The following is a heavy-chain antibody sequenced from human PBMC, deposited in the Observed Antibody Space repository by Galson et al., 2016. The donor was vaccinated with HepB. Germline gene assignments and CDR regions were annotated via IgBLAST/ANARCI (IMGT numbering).Heavy chain of an antibody. J-gene: IGHJ4*02. CDR1: GGSFSGSY. V-gene: IGHV4-34*01. CDR2: ITHSGST. Sequence: SDTLSPTYAVYGGSFSGSYWSWIRQPPGKGLGWIGEITHSGSTNYNPSLKSRVTISVNTSKNQFSLKLSSVTAADTAVYYCATEGFSSSPGGYYWGQGTLVTVSS. D-gene: IGHD6-6*01. CDR3: ATEGFSSSPGGYY.